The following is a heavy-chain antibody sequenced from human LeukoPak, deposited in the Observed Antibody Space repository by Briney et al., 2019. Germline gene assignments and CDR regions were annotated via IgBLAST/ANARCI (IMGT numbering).Heavy chain of an antibody. D-gene: IGHD5-24*01. CDR1: GYTFTNYY. Sequence: ASVKVSFKASGYTFTNYYIHWVRQAPGQGLEWMGLINPGGDNTDYAQNFQGRATMTRDTSTSTVYVGLSSLRSEDTAVYYCARIRDGYNDAYDIWGQGTMVTVSS. CDR2: INPGGDNT. J-gene: IGHJ3*02. V-gene: IGHV1-46*01. CDR3: ARIRDGYNDAYDI.